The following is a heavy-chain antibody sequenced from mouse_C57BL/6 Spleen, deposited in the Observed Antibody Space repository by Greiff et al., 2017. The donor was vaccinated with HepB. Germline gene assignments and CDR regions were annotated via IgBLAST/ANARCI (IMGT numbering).Heavy chain of an antibody. D-gene: IGHD2-2*01. J-gene: IGHJ4*01. V-gene: IGHV1-54*01. Sequence: QVQLQQSGAELVRPGTSVKVSCKASGYAFTNYLIEWVKQRPGQGLEWIGVINPGSGGTNYNEKFKGKATLTADKSSSTAYMQLSSLTSEDSAVYFCARWRGYGYDSYAMDYWGQGTSVTVSS. CDR2: INPGSGGT. CDR1: GYAFTNYL. CDR3: ARWRGYGYDSYAMDY.